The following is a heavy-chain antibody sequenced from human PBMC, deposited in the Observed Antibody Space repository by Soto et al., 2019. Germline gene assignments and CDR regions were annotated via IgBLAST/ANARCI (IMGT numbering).Heavy chain of an antibody. CDR1: GFTFSSYG. Sequence: GGSLRLSCAASGFTFSSYGMHWVRQAPGKGLEWVAVISYDGSNKYYADSVKGRFTTSRDNSKNTLYLQMNSLRAEDTAVYYCAKDLLEFRRESNYYYYGMDVWGQGTTVTVSS. V-gene: IGHV3-30*18. CDR2: ISYDGSNK. J-gene: IGHJ6*02. D-gene: IGHD1-1*01. CDR3: AKDLLEFRRESNYYYYGMDV.